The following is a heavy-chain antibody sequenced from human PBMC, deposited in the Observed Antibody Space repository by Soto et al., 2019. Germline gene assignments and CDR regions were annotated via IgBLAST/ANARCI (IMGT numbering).Heavy chain of an antibody. Sequence: QVQLQQWGAGLLKPSETLSLTCAVYGGSFSGYYWSWIRQPPGKGLEWIGEINHSGSTNYNPSLKSRVTISVDTSKNQFSLKLSSVTAADTAVYYCARGNTYSSSWYNIASYYYYGMDVWGQGTTVTVSS. J-gene: IGHJ6*02. CDR3: ARGNTYSSSWYNIASYYYYGMDV. D-gene: IGHD6-13*01. CDR1: GGSFSGYY. V-gene: IGHV4-34*01. CDR2: INHSGST.